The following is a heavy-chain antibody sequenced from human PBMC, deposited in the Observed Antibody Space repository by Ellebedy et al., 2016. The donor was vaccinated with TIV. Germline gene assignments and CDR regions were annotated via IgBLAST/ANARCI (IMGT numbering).Heavy chain of an antibody. CDR1: GGSTSSRSYY. CDR3: ARDYSGDWYFDL. CDR2: IYYSGTT. J-gene: IGHJ2*01. D-gene: IGHD4-11*01. V-gene: IGHV4-39*07. Sequence: SETLSLTXTVSGGSTSSRSYYWGWIRQPPGKALEWIGNIYYSGTTYYNPSLKSRVTISIDTSKNQFSLTLGSVTAADTALYYCARDYSGDWYFDLWGRGTLVTVSS.